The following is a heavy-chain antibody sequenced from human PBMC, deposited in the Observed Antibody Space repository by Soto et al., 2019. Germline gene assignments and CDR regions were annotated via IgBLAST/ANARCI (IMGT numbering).Heavy chain of an antibody. CDR3: AREIAAAGTRYFDY. CDR2: IIPIFGTA. J-gene: IGHJ4*02. Sequence: QVQLVQSGAEVKKPGSSVKVSCKASGGTFSSYAISWVRQAPGQGLEWMGGIIPIFGTANYAQKFQGRVTXXAXEFXSTAYMELSSLRSEDTAVYYCAREIAAAGTRYFDYWGQGTLVTVSS. V-gene: IGHV1-69*12. CDR1: GGTFSSYA. D-gene: IGHD6-13*01.